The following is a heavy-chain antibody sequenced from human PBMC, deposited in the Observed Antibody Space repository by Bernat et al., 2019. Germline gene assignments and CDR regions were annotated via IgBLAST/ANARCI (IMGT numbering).Heavy chain of an antibody. CDR2: ISSDGSSK. CDR3: SRDRPYMDN. J-gene: IGHJ4*02. V-gene: IGHV3-30-3*01. Sequence: QVQVVESGGGVVQPGRSLRLSGVISRLIFSNSPMHWVRQAPGKGLEWVAVISSDGSSKYYSESVKGRFTISRDNSKSTLYLHMNSLRLEDTAMYYCSRDRPYMDNWGQGTLVTVSS. CDR1: RLIFSNSP. D-gene: IGHD6-6*01.